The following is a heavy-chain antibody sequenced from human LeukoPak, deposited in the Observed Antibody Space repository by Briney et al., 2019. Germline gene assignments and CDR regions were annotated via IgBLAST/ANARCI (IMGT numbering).Heavy chain of an antibody. J-gene: IGHJ4*02. CDR1: GGSISSSSYY. CDR2: IYYSGST. D-gene: IGHD6-13*01. CDR3: ARHSSSWVYYFDY. V-gene: IGHV4-39*01. Sequence: SETLSLTCTVSGGSISSSSYYWGWLRQPPGKGLEWIGSIYYSGSTYYNPSLKSRVTISVDTSKNQFSLKLSSVTAADTAVYYCARHSSSWVYYFDYWGQGTLVTVSS.